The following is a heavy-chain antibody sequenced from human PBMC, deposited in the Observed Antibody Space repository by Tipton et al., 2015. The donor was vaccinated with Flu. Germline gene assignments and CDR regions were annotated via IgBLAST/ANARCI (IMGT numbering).Heavy chain of an antibody. D-gene: IGHD3-22*01. CDR3: ARDDSSGPRYLQY. CDR2: IYYTGNT. V-gene: IGHV4-59*01. CDR1: GGSISSYH. Sequence: GLVKPSETLSLTCTVSGGSISSYHWSWIRQPPGKGLEWIGYIYYTGNTNYNPSLKSRVTMSLDTSKTQFSLKLSSVTAADTAVYYCARDDSSGPRYLQYWGQGALVTVSS. J-gene: IGHJ1*01.